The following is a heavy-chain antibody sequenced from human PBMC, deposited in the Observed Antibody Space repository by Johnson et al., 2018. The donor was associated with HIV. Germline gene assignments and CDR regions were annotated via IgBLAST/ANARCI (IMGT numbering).Heavy chain of an antibody. D-gene: IGHD6-19*01. V-gene: IGHV3-23*04. CDR2: ITGSGGST. Sequence: VQLVESGGGVVQPGRSLRLSCAASGFTFSSYPMHWVRQAPGKGLEWVSIITGSGGSTSYADSVKGRFTISRDNSENTLYLQMNSLRAEDTAVYYCAKDEQWLNDAFDIWGHGTMVTVS. J-gene: IGHJ3*02. CDR1: GFTFSSYP. CDR3: AKDEQWLNDAFDI.